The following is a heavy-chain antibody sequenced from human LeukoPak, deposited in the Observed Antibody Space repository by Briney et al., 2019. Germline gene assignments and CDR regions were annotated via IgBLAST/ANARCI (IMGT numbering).Heavy chain of an antibody. J-gene: IGHJ4*02. CDR1: GYTFTSYY. D-gene: IGHD2-21*01. V-gene: IGHV1-46*01. CDR3: ASIPQLDTVTHDY. Sequence: ASVKVSCKASGYTFTSYYMHWVRQAPGQGLEWMGIINPSGGSTSYAQKFQGRVTMTRDMSTSTVHMELSSLRSEDTAVYYCASIPQLDTVTHDYWGQGTLVTVSS. CDR2: INPSGGST.